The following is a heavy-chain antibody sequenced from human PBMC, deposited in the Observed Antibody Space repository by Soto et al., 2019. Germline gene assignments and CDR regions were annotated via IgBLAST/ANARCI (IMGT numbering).Heavy chain of an antibody. D-gene: IGHD3-10*01. CDR3: ARDGPTYYFGSGSYTHYYGMDV. J-gene: IGHJ6*02. CDR2: IYSGGST. CDR1: GFTVSNNY. V-gene: IGHV3-66*01. Sequence: ELQLVESGGGLVQPGGSLRLSCAASGFTVSNNYMTWVRQAPGKGLEWVSVIYSGGSTFYADSVKGRFTISRDNSKNTLYLQMNSLRAEDTAVYYCARDGPTYYFGSGSYTHYYGMDVWGQGTTVTVSS.